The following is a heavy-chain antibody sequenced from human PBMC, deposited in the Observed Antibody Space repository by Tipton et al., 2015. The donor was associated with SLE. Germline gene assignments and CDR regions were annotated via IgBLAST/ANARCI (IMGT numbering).Heavy chain of an antibody. J-gene: IGHJ6*03. CDR3: VRAPAPESTSSSSSYFDV. V-gene: IGHV3-23*01. CDR1: GFTFSSYG. CDR2: ISGSGFNT. D-gene: IGHD6-6*01. Sequence: GSLRLSCAVSGFTFSSYGTSWVRQAPGKGLEWVSGISGSGFNTYYADSVKGRFTISRDNSKNTLYLQMSSLRAVDTAVYYCVRAPAPESTSSSSSYFDVWGNGTTVTVSS.